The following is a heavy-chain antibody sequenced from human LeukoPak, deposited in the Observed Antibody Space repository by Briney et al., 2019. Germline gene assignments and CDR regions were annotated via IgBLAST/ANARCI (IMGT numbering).Heavy chain of an antibody. CDR2: IYYSGST. CDR1: GGSISSYY. D-gene: IGHD2/OR15-2a*01. CDR3: ARVGVLRGAFDI. V-gene: IGHV4-59*01. Sequence: SETLSLTCTVSGGSISSYYWSWIRQPPGKGLEWIGYIYYSGSTNYNPSLKSRVTISVDTSKNQFSLKLSSVTAADTAVYYCARVGVLRGAFDIWGQGTMVTVPS. J-gene: IGHJ3*02.